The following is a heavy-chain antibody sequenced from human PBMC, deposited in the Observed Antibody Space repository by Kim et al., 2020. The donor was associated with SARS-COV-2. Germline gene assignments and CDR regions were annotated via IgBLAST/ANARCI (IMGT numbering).Heavy chain of an antibody. J-gene: IGHJ4*02. CDR3: ARVLGKSKVRGPFDY. D-gene: IGHD1-26*01. CDR1: GFTFSSYS. V-gene: IGHV3-21*01. Sequence: GGSLRLSCAASGFTFSSYSMNWVRQAPGKGLEWVSSISSSSSYIYYADSVKGRFTISRDNAKNSLYLQMNSLRAEDTAVYYCARVLGKSKVRGPFDYWGQGTLVTVSS. CDR2: ISSSSSYI.